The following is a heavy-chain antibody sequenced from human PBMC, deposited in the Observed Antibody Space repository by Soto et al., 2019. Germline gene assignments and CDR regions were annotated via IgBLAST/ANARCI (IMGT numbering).Heavy chain of an antibody. V-gene: IGHV3-23*01. CDR2: IGGRGDST. CDR3: AKDSEAWNRCLFDI. J-gene: IGHJ3*02. D-gene: IGHD1-1*01. CDR1: GFTFSSYA. Sequence: EGQLLESGGGLVQPGGSLRISCAASGFTFSSYAMSWVRQVPGKGLEWVSNIGGRGDSTYYGDSVKGRFTISRDNSNNTLYLQMNSLRAEDTAVYYCAKDSEAWNRCLFDIWGQGTMVTVSS.